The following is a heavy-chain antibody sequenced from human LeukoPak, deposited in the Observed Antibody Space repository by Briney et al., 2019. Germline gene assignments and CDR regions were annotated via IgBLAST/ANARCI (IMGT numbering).Heavy chain of an antibody. V-gene: IGHV4-59*01. J-gene: IGHJ3*02. Sequence: PSETLSLTCTVSGGSISSYYWSWIRQPPGKGLEWIGYIYYSGSTNYNPSLKSRVTISVDTSKNQFSLKLSSVTAADTAVYYCARVSGSYSLGAFDIWGQGTMVTVSS. CDR1: GGSISSYY. CDR2: IYYSGST. CDR3: ARVSGSYSLGAFDI. D-gene: IGHD1-26*01.